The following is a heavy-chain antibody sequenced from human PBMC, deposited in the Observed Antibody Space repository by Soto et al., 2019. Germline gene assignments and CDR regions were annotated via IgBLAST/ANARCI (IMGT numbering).Heavy chain of an antibody. Sequence: SETLSLTCTVSGGSISSYYWSWIRQPPGKGLEWIGYIYYSGSTNYNPSLKSRVTISVDTSKNQFSLKLSSVTAADTAVYYCAREKSTGEYCMDVCRQGTTVTVSS. CDR3: AREKSTGEYCMDV. V-gene: IGHV4-59*01. D-gene: IGHD7-27*01. J-gene: IGHJ6*02. CDR2: IYYSGST. CDR1: GGSISSYY.